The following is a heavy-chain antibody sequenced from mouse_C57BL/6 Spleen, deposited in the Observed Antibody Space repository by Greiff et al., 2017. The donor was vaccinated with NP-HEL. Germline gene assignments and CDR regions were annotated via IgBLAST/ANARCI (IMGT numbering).Heavy chain of an antibody. J-gene: IGHJ4*01. Sequence: VQLQQSGAELARPGASVKLSCKASGYTFTSYGISWVKQRTGQGLEWIGEIYPRSGNTYYNEKFKGKATLTADKSSSTAYMELRSLTSEDSAVYFCARSGTTVVATDYYAMDYWGQGTSVTVSS. D-gene: IGHD1-1*01. CDR3: ARSGTTVVATDYYAMDY. V-gene: IGHV1-81*01. CDR2: IYPRSGNT. CDR1: GYTFTSYG.